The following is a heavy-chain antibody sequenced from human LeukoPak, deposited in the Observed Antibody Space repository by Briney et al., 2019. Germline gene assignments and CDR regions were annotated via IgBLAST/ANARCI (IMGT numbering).Heavy chain of an antibody. V-gene: IGHV1-18*04. D-gene: IGHD2-21*02. J-gene: IGHJ3*02. CDR3: ASRSTGLLLDAFDI. CDR2: ISAYNGNT. CDR1: GYTFTGYY. Sequence: GASVKVSCKASGYTFTGYYMHWVRQAPGQGLEWMGWISAYNGNTNYAQKLQGRVTMTTDTSTSTAYMELRSLRSDDTAVYYCASRSTGLLLDAFDIWGQGTMVTVSS.